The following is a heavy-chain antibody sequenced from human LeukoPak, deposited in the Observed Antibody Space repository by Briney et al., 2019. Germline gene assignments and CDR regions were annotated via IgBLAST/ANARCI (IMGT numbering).Heavy chain of an antibody. V-gene: IGHV3-11*04. D-gene: IGHD3-22*01. CDR2: ISNSGTTR. Sequence: GGSLRLSCAASGFTFSDYYMSWIRQAPGRGLEWVSYISNSGTTRYYADSVKGRFTISRDNAKNSLYLQMNGLKAEDTAVYYCARDSGLLPIVTYYFDSWGQGTLVTVSS. CDR1: GFTFSDYY. CDR3: ARDSGLLPIVTYYFDS. J-gene: IGHJ4*02.